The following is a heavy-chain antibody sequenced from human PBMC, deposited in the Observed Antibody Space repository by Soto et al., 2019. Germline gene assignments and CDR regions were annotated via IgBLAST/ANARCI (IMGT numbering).Heavy chain of an antibody. CDR1: GFSLSTSGVG. V-gene: IGHV2-5*02. J-gene: IGHJ4*02. Sequence: QITLKESGPTLVKPTQTLTLTCTFSGFSLSTSGVGVGWIRQPPGKALEWLALIYWDDDKRYSPSLKSRLTSTKDTSKNQVVLTMTNMDPVDTATYYCAHQDTYCSSTSCYGGWVYWGQGTLVTVSS. CDR2: IYWDDDK. D-gene: IGHD2-2*01. CDR3: AHQDTYCSSTSCYGGWVY.